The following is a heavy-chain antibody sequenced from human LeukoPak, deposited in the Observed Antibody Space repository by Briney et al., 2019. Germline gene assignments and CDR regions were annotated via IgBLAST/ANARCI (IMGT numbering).Heavy chain of an antibody. J-gene: IGHJ6*03. CDR1: GYTFTSYD. D-gene: IGHD3-10*01. V-gene: IGHV1-8*01. Sequence: ASVKVSCKASGYTFTSYDINWVRQATGQGLEWMGWMNPNSGNTGYAQKFQGRVTMTRNTSISTAYIELSSLRSEDTAVYYCARGDLTMVRGVIKRYYYYMDVWGKGTTVTISS. CDR3: ARGDLTMVRGVIKRYYYYMDV. CDR2: MNPNSGNT.